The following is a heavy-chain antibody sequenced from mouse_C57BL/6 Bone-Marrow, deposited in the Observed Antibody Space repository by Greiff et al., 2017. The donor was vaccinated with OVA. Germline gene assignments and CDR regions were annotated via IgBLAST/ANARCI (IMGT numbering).Heavy chain of an antibody. CDR2: IDPENGDT. D-gene: IGHD2-12*01. J-gene: IGHJ3*01. Sequence: EVQLQQSGAELVRPGASVKLSCTASGFNIKDDYMHWVKQRPEQGLEWIGWIDPENGDTEYASKFQGKATITADPSSNTAYLQLSSLTSEDTAVYYCTTGYRPPYWGQGTLVTVSA. CDR1: GFNIKDDY. V-gene: IGHV14-4*01. CDR3: TTGYRPPY.